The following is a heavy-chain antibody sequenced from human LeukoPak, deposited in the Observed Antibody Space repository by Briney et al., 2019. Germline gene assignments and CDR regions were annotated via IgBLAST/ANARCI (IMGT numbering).Heavy chain of an antibody. CDR1: EFTFSSYS. D-gene: IGHD3-22*01. V-gene: IGHV3-48*01. CDR3: ARDPHYYDSSGYYALGSHYFDY. Sequence: GGSLRLSCAASEFTFSSYSMNWVRQAPGKGLEWVSYISGSSSTIYYADSVKGRFTISRDNAKNSLFLQMNSLRAEDTAVYYCARDPHYYDSSGYYALGSHYFDYWGQGTLVTVSS. J-gene: IGHJ4*02. CDR2: ISGSSSTI.